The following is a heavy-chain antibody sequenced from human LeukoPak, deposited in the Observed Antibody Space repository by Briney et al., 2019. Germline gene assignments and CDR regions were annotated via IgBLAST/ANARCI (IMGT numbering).Heavy chain of an antibody. CDR2: IYHSGST. D-gene: IGHD6-19*01. V-gene: IGHV4-4*02. Sequence: SGTLSLTCAVSGGSISSSNWWSGVRQPPGKGLEWIGEIYHSGSTNYNPSLKSRVTISVDKSKNQFSLKLSSVTAADTAMYYCARVAVARLAYFDYWGQGTLVTVSS. J-gene: IGHJ4*02. CDR3: ARVAVARLAYFDY. CDR1: GGSISSSNW.